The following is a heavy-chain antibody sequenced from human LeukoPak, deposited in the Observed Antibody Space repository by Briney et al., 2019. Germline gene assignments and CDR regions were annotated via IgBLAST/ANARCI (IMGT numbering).Heavy chain of an antibody. J-gene: IGHJ4*02. V-gene: IGHV1-69*04. CDR2: IIPILGIA. Sequence: SVKVSCKASGGTFSSYAISWVRQVPGQGLEWMGRIIPILGIANYAQKFQGRVTITADKSTSTAYMELSSLRSEDTAVYYCARGSGSSSGYLDWGQGTLVTVSS. CDR1: GGTFSSYA. CDR3: ARGSGSSSGYLD. D-gene: IGHD6-19*01.